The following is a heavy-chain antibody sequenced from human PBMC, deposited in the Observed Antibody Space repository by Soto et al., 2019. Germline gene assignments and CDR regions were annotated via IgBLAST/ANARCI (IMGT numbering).Heavy chain of an antibody. D-gene: IGHD2-8*01. CDR2: IYYSGST. Sequence: QVQLQESGPGLVKPSQTLSLTCTVSGGSISSGGYYWSWIRQHPGKGLEWIGYIYYSGSTYYNPSLKSRVTISVDTSTNQFSLNLSSVTAADTAVYYCAASYCTKGVCFPRNYYYYMDVWGKGTTVTVSS. J-gene: IGHJ6*03. V-gene: IGHV4-31*03. CDR3: AASYCTKGVCFPRNYYYYMDV. CDR1: GGSISSGGYY.